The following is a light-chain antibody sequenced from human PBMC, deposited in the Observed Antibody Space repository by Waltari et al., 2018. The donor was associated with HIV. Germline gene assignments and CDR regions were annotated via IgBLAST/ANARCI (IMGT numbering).Light chain of an antibody. J-gene: IGLJ2*01. V-gene: IGLV1-40*01. CDR2: GNT. Sequence: QSVLTQPPSVSGAPGQRVIISCTGGSSNIGAREDVHWYQQLPGAVPKVLIYGNTNRPSGVPDRFSGSKSGASASLAIAGLQTDDEADYYCQSYDNSLNAVVFGGGTRLTVL. CDR1: SSNIGARED. CDR3: QSYDNSLNAVV.